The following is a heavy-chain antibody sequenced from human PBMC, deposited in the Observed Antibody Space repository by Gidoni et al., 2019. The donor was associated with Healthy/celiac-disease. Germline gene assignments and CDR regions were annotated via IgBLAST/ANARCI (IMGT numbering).Heavy chain of an antibody. CDR2: IYYSGST. J-gene: IGHJ4*02. CDR1: GGPISSYY. D-gene: IGHD6-19*01. V-gene: IGHV4-59*01. CDR3: ARGGDSGWLYYFAY. Sequence: VQLQDSGPVRGNPSEPLSLTCTVSGGPISSYYWSCHRQPPGKGLEWIGYIYYSGSTNYNPSLKSRVTISVDTSKNQFSLKLNSVTAADTAVYYCARGGDSGWLYYFAYWGQGTLVTVSS.